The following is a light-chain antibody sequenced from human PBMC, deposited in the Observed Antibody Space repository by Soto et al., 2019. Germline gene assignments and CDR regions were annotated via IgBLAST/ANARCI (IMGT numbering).Light chain of an antibody. V-gene: IGKV3-15*01. CDR1: QSVSSN. Sequence: EIVMTQSPATLSVSPGERATLSCRASQSVSSNLDWYQQKPGQAPRLLIYGASTRATGIPARFSGSGSGTEFTLTISSLQSEDFAVYYCQHYNNWPLTFGQGTKVEIK. CDR3: QHYNNWPLT. CDR2: GAS. J-gene: IGKJ1*01.